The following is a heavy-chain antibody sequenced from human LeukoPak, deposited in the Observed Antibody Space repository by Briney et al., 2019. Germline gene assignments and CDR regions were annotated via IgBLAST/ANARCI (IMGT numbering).Heavy chain of an antibody. CDR1: GFTFSSYG. D-gene: IGHD5-24*01. V-gene: IGHV3-30*18. CDR3: AKVFIADGYSFFDY. Sequence: PGRSLRLSCAASGFTFSSYGMHWVSQAPGKGLEWVAVISYDGSNKYYADSVKGRFTISRDNSKNTLYLQMNSLRAEDTAVYYCAKVFIADGYSFFDYWGQGTLVTVSS. J-gene: IGHJ4*02. CDR2: ISYDGSNK.